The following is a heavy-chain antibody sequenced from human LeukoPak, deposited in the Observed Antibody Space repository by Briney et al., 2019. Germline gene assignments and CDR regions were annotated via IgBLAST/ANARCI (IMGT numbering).Heavy chain of an antibody. V-gene: IGHV4-61*08. D-gene: IGHD3-9*01. CDR2: IYYSGST. CDR1: GGSISSGGYY. J-gene: IGHJ4*02. Sequence: SETLSLTCTVSGGSISSGGYYWSWIRQHPGKGLEWIGYIYYSGSTYYNPSLKSRVTISVDTSKNQFSLRLSSVTAADTAVYYCARGPYDILTGYYFDYWGQGTLVTVSS. CDR3: ARGPYDILTGYYFDY.